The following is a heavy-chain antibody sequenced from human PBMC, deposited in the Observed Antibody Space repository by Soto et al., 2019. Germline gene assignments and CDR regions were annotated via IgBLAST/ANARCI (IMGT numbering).Heavy chain of an antibody. D-gene: IGHD2-8*01. CDR1: GASISSSSYY. CDR3: VRHPRIMVPRQHDYYFDT. V-gene: IGHV4-39*01. Sequence: SETLSLTCNVSGASISSSSYYWGWIRQPPGKGLEWFGSIFCSGSTYYNPSLKSRVTISIVTSQNQFSLRLTSVTAADTAVYYCVRHPRIMVPRQHDYYFDTWGPGNLVTVSS. J-gene: IGHJ4*02. CDR2: IFCSGST.